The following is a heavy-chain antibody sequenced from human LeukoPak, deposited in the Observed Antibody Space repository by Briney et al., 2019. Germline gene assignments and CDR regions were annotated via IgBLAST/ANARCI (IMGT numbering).Heavy chain of an antibody. D-gene: IGHD2-21*02. J-gene: IGHJ4*02. V-gene: IGHV4-38-2*02. CDR2: IYHSGTT. CDR3: AKSYGVLTSNFDY. CDR1: GYSISSGYY. Sequence: SETLSLTCTVSGYSISSGYYWGWIRQPPGKGLEWIGTIYHSGTTYYDPSLKSRVTISVDTSKNQFSLKLSSVTAADTAVYYCAKSYGVLTSNFDYWGQGTLVTVSS.